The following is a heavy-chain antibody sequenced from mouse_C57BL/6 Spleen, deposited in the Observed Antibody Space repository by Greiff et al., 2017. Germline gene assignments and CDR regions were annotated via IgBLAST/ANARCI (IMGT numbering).Heavy chain of an antibody. D-gene: IGHD1-1*01. V-gene: IGHV1-39*01. J-gene: IGHJ1*03. CDR2: INPNYGTT. CDR3: ARWHYGSSPSDFDV. Sequence: VQLKESGPELVKPGASVKISCKASGYSFTDYNMNWVKQSNGKSLEWIGVINPNYGTTSYNQKFKGKATLTVDQSSSTAYMQLNSLTSEDSAVYYCARWHYGSSPSDFDVWGTGTTVTVSS. CDR1: GYSFTDYN.